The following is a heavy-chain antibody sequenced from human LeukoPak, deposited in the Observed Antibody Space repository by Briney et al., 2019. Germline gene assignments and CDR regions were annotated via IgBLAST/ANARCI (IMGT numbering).Heavy chain of an antibody. D-gene: IGHD4-23*01. V-gene: IGHV4-61*01. Sequence: SQTLSLTCTVSGGSISSGFYYWSWIRQPPGKGLEWIGCIFHTGSANYNPSLKSRGTISVDTSKNQFSLKLSSVTAADTAVYYCARGSITVVPAFDIWGQGTMFTVSS. J-gene: IGHJ3*02. CDR2: IFHTGSA. CDR3: ARGSITVVPAFDI. CDR1: GGSISSGFYY.